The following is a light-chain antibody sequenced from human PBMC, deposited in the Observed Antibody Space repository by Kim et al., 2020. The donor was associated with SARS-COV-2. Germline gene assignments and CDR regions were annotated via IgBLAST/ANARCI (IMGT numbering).Light chain of an antibody. V-gene: IGLV2-18*02. J-gene: IGLJ1*01. CDR1: NGDVGSYDR. CDR2: EVS. Sequence: QSVAISFTGTNGDVGSYDRVSWYRQSPGTAPKLMIYEVSNRPSGVPDRFSGSKSGNTASLTITGLQAEDEADYYCCSYISDNTYVFGTGTKVTVL. CDR3: CSYISDNTYV.